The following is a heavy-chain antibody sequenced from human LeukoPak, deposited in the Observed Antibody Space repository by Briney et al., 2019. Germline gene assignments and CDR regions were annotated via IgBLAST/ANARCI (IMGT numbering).Heavy chain of an antibody. CDR3: ARYGVSSSTSYIDF. J-gene: IGHJ4*02. CDR2: ITSDSAYI. Sequence: PGGSLKLSCAASGFSFSTYAMSWVRQAPGEGLKWASCITSDSAYIYYADSVKGRFTITRDNAKNSLYLQMNSLRAEDTAVYYCARYGVSSSTSYIDFWGQGTLVTVSS. CDR1: GFSFSTYA. V-gene: IGHV3-21*01. D-gene: IGHD2-2*01.